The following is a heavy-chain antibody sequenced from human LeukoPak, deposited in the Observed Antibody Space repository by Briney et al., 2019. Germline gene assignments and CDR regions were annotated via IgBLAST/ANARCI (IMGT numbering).Heavy chain of an antibody. D-gene: IGHD5-24*01. J-gene: IGHJ5*02. V-gene: IGHV3-53*04. CDR1: GFTVRNNH. CDR2: IDSRDNT. CDR3: ARESTPLRGAFDP. Sequence: PRGSLRLSCAASGFTVRNNHMSWVRQAPGKGLEWVSVIDSRDNTYHADSVKGRFTISRHTSKNTLYLQMNSLRAENTAVYYCARESTPLRGAFDPWGPGTLVTVSS.